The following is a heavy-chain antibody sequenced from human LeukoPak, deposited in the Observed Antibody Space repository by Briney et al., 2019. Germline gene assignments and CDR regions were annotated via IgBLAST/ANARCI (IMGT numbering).Heavy chain of an antibody. Sequence: GGSLRLSCAASGFTFSSYDMHWVRQATGKGLEWVSAIGTAGDTYYPGSVKGRFTISRENAKNSLYLQMNSLRAGDTAVYYCARRLSGATAGDAFDIWGQGTVVTVSS. D-gene: IGHD1-26*01. V-gene: IGHV3-13*01. CDR1: GFTFSSYD. J-gene: IGHJ3*02. CDR3: ARRLSGATAGDAFDI. CDR2: IGTAGDT.